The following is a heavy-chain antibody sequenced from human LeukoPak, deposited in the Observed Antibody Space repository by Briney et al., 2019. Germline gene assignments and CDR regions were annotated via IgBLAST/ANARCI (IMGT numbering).Heavy chain of an antibody. CDR3: ARQLAYYYRSGGFDP. V-gene: IGHV4-59*08. D-gene: IGHD3-10*01. CDR2: IYNSVTT. J-gene: IGHJ5*02. CDR1: GGSFSGYY. Sequence: SETLSLTCAVYGGSFSGYYWSWIRQPPGKGLDGMGYIYNSVTTNYNPSLKSRVTISVDTSKNQFSLNLRSVTAADTAVYYCARQLAYYYRSGGFDPWGQGALVTVSS.